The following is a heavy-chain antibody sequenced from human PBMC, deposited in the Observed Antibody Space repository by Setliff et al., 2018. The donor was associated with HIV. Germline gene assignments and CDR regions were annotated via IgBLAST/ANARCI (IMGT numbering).Heavy chain of an antibody. CDR2: IYTSGST. CDR1: GDSISSSYY. D-gene: IGHD6-13*01. Sequence: SCTVSGDSISSSYYWTWIRQPPGKGLEWIGYIYTSGSTNYNPSLKNRVTISVDTSKNQFSLRLSSVTAADTAVYYCARGYSSSWYDSWGQGTLVTVSS. J-gene: IGHJ5*01. V-gene: IGHV4-4*08. CDR3: ARGYSSSWYDS.